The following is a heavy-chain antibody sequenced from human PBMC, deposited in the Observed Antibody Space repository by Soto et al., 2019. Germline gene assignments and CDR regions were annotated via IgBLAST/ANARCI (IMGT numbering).Heavy chain of an antibody. V-gene: IGHV4-31*02. J-gene: IGHJ3*02. Sequence: PSQTLSLTCAIYNSSLGAFHWSWIRQHPGKGLEWIGYIYYSGSTYYNPSLKSRVTISVDTSKNQFSLKLSSVTAADTAVYYCARGLNYVWGSYRYSHAFDIWGQGTMVTVS. CDR3: ARGLNYVWGSYRYSHAFDI. CDR2: IYYSGST. D-gene: IGHD3-16*02. CDR1: NSSLGAFH.